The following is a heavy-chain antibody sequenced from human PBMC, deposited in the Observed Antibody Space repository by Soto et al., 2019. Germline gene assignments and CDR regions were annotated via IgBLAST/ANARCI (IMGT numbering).Heavy chain of an antibody. CDR2: ISSSGSTI. J-gene: IGHJ6*02. Sequence: GGSLRLSCAASGFTFSSYEMNWVRQAPGKGLEWVSYISSSGSTIYYADSVKGRFTISRDNAKNSLYLQMNSLRAEDTAVYYCARGAYYYGMDVWGQGTKVTVSS. CDR3: ARGAYYYGMDV. V-gene: IGHV3-48*03. CDR1: GFTFSSYE.